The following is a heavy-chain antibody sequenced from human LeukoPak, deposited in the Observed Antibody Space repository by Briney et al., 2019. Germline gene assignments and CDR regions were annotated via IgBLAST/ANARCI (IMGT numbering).Heavy chain of an antibody. V-gene: IGHV1-69*01. D-gene: IGHD4-17*01. Sequence: SVKVSCKASGGTFSNYPVSWVRQAPGQGLEWMGGIIPIFGTANYAQKFQGRVTITADESTSTAYMELSSLRSEDTAVYYCARESVTTVTTPHMDVWGKGTTVTVSS. CDR1: GGTFSNYP. CDR3: ARESVTTVTTPHMDV. CDR2: IIPIFGTA. J-gene: IGHJ6*03.